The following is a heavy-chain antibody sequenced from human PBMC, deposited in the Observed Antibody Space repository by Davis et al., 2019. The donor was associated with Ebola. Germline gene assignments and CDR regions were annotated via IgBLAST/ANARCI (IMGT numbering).Heavy chain of an antibody. CDR1: CSSFSNYY. CDR3: ASPLNRSYFRV. Sequence: ASVKVSCNSFCSSFSNYYIHWVRQAPGQGLEWMGIINPTGGTTSYAQKFQGRVTMTRDTSTSTVYMDLNSLRSEDTAVYYCASPLNRSYFRVWGQGTLVTVAS. CDR2: INPTGGTT. V-gene: IGHV1-46*01. J-gene: IGHJ4*02. D-gene: IGHD1-26*01.